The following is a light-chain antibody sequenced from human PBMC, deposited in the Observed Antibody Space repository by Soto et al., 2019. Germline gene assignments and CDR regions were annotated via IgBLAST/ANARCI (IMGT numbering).Light chain of an antibody. CDR1: SSNIGAGYD. V-gene: IGLV1-40*01. J-gene: IGLJ1*01. CDR2: GNS. CDR3: QSYDSSLSGSDV. Sequence: QSVLTQPPSVSGAPGQRVTISCTGSSSNIGAGYDVHWYQQLPGTAPKLLIYGNSNRPSGVPDRFSGSKSGTSASLAITGLQAEDEADYYCQSYDSSLSGSDVVGTETKVTVL.